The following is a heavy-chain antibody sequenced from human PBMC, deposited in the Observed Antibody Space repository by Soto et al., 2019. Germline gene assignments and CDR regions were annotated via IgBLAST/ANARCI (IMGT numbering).Heavy chain of an antibody. CDR1: GGTFSSYA. V-gene: IGHV1-69*13. Sequence: SVKVSCKASGGTFSSYAISWVREAPGQGLEWMGGIIPIFGTANYAQKFQGRVTITADESTSTAYMELSSLRSEDTAVYYCARDTAVADSGWFAPWGQATLLTVSS. CDR2: IIPIFGTA. D-gene: IGHD6-19*01. CDR3: ARDTAVADSGWFAP. J-gene: IGHJ5*02.